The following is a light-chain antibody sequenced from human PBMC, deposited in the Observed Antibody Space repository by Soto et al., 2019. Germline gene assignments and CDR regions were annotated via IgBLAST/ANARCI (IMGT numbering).Light chain of an antibody. CDR3: QQSNNLPLT. CDR2: GAS. CDR1: QDIGTV. V-gene: IGKV1-8*01. J-gene: IGKJ4*01. Sequence: AIRMTQSPSSLSAYIGDTVAITCRASQDIGTVVAWYQQKPGRAPKVLISGASSLEYGVPSRFRGSGSRTDFTLTITSVQSEDFATYYCQQSNNLPLTFGGGTKVE.